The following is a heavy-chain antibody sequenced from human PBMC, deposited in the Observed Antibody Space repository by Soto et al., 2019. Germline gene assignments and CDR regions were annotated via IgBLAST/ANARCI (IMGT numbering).Heavy chain of an antibody. CDR3: SIEGAGFGQ. CDR2: IRSKAKDYAT. D-gene: IGHD1-26*01. Sequence: EVQLVESGGGLVQPGGSVKLSCAASGFNFSVSSMHWVRQASGKGLEWVGRIRSKAKDYATAYAESVKGRFAIPRDDLKNTMYLQMSSLRTEDTAMYYCSIEGAGFGQWGQGTLVTVSS. V-gene: IGHV3-73*01. CDR1: GFNFSVSS. J-gene: IGHJ4*02.